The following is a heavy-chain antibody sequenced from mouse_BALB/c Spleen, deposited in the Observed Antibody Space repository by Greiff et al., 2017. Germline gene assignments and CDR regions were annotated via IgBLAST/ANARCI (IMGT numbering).Heavy chain of an antibody. CDR1: GFNIKDTY. CDR2: IDPANGNT. D-gene: IGHD1-1*01. CDR3: AKETAVVAPHYAMDY. Sequence: VQLQQSGAELVKPGASVKLSCTASGFNIKDTYMHWVKQRPEQGLEWIGRIDPANGNTKYDPKFQGKATITADTSSNTAYLQLSSLTSEDTAVYYCAKETAVVAPHYAMDYWGQGTSVTVSS. V-gene: IGHV14-3*02. J-gene: IGHJ4*01.